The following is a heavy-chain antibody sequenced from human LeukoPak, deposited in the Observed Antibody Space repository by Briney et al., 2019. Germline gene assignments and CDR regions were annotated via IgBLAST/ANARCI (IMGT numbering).Heavy chain of an antibody. Sequence: ASVKVSCKASGYTFTGYYMHWVRQAPGQGLEWMGWINPNSGGTNYAQKFQGRVTMTRDTSISTAYMELSRLRSDDTAVCYCAREGYYYDSSGYYLHYWGQGTLVTVSS. J-gene: IGHJ4*02. CDR1: GYTFTGYY. CDR2: INPNSGGT. CDR3: AREGYYYDSSGYYLHY. V-gene: IGHV1-2*02. D-gene: IGHD3-22*01.